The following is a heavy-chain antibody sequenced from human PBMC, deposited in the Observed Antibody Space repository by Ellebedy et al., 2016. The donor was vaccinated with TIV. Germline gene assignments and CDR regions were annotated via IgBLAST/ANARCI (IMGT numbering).Heavy chain of an antibody. V-gene: IGHV3-15*07. CDR2: IKSKTDGVTT. CDR1: GFTFTNAW. D-gene: IGHD2-8*01. CDR3: TLIVFAIGGLDY. Sequence: GESLKISCAASGFTFTNAWMNWVRQAPGKGLEWVGRIKSKTDGVTTDYAAPVKGRFTISRDDSKNTLYLQMNSLKTEDTAVYYCTLIVFAIGGLDYWGQGTLVTVSS. J-gene: IGHJ4*02.